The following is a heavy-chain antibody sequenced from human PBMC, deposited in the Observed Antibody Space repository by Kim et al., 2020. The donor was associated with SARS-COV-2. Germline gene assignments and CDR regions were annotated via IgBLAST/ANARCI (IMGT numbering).Heavy chain of an antibody. Sequence: SETLSRTCTVSGGSIISSTHYWGWVRQAPGKGLEWIGSVSDDGKTWYDPSLKSRVTLSIDKSNTQFFLRLTSVTAADTAVYFCVKVDEEFDNWGQGTLVTVAS. J-gene: IGHJ4*02. V-gene: IGHV4-39*07. CDR2: VSDDGKT. CDR3: VKVDEEFDN. CDR1: GGSIISSTHY.